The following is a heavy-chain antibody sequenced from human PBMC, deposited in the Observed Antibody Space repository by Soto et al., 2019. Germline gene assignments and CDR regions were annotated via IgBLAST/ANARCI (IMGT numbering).Heavy chain of an antibody. Sequence: QVQLVQSGAEVKKPGSSVKISGKASGGIYSSNTINWLRQAAGQGPEWMGGIIPPVGTANYAEKSKDRFTITADKSAKTEYVELRSLGYADTAVDYCAGQATCGGDCDALDSWGQVTLVTV. D-gene: IGHD2-21*02. J-gene: IGHJ4*02. V-gene: IGHV1-69*06. CDR3: AGQATCGGDCDALDS. CDR1: GGIYSSNT. CDR2: IIPPVGTA.